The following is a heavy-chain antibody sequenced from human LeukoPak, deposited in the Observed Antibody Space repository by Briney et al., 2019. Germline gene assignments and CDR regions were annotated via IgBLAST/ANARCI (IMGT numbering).Heavy chain of an antibody. CDR2: ISYDGSNK. V-gene: IGHV3-30-3*01. J-gene: IGHJ4*02. CDR1: GFTFSSYA. CDR3: ARVRPELSWDY. D-gene: IGHD1-26*01. Sequence: GGSLRLSCAASGFTFSSYAMHWVRQAPGKGLEWVAVISYDGSNKYYADSVKGRFTISRDNSNNTLYLQMNSLRAEDTAVYYCARVRPELSWDYWGQGTLVTVSS.